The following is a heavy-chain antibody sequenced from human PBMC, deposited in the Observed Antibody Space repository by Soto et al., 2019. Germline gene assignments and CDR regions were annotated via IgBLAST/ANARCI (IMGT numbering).Heavy chain of an antibody. CDR1: GGSISSYY. CDR3: ARAVGIAAAGPYYYGMDV. J-gene: IGHJ6*02. V-gene: IGHV4-59*01. CDR2: IYYSGST. D-gene: IGHD6-13*01. Sequence: PSETLSLTCTVSGGSISSYYWSWIRQPPGKGLEWIGYIYYSGSTNYNPSLKSRVTISVDTSKNQFSLKLSSVTAADTAVYYCARAVGIAAAGPYYYGMDVWGQGTTVTVSS.